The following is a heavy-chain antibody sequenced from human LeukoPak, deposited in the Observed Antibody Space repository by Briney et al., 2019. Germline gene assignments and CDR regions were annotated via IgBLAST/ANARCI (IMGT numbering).Heavy chain of an antibody. J-gene: IGHJ4*02. CDR2: SAGGERT. Sequence: GGSLRLSCAASGFTFSNFAMSWVRQAPGEGLEGVSGSAGGERTCHADSVKGRFTISRDNSQSTLYLQMNSLRVEDTAVYYCAKDRDGGSHTRDKGFDYWGQGTLVTVSS. CDR1: GFTFSNFA. V-gene: IGHV3-23*01. D-gene: IGHD3-16*01. CDR3: AKDRDGGSHTRDKGFDY.